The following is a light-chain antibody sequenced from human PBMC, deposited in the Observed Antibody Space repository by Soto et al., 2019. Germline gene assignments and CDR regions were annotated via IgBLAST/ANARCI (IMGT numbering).Light chain of an antibody. V-gene: IGLV2-8*01. CDR3: KSYAGSNTYV. J-gene: IGLJ1*01. CDR1: KSDIGVYDF. CDR2: EVV. Sequence: QSVLTQPPSASGSPGQSVTISCTGTKSDIGVYDFVSWYQHHPGKAPRLIIYEVVQRPSGVPDRFSGSKSDNTASLTVSGLQAADEADYFCKSYAGSNTYVFGSGTKLTVL.